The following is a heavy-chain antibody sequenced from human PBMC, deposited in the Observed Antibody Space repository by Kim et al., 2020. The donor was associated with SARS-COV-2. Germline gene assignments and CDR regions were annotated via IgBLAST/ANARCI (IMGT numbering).Heavy chain of an antibody. V-gene: IGHV4-59*01. Sequence: SETLSLTCTVSGVSISSYYWSWIRQPPGKGLEWIGHIYYSGSTNYNPSLKSRVTISVDTSKNQFSLKLRSVTAADTAVYYCARGKRLTTVTDFDYWGQGT. CDR2: IYYSGST. CDR1: GVSISSYY. D-gene: IGHD4-17*01. J-gene: IGHJ4*02. CDR3: ARGKRLTTVTDFDY.